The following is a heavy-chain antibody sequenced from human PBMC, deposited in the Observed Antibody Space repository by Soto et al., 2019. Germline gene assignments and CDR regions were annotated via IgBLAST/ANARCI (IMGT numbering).Heavy chain of an antibody. D-gene: IGHD1-26*01. CDR2: INPNSGGT. CDR1: GYTFTGYY. J-gene: IGHJ6*02. V-gene: IGHV1-2*04. Sequence: ASVKVSCKASGYTFTGYYMHWVRQAPGQGIEWMGWINPNSGGTNYAQKFQGWVTMTRDTSISTSYMELSRLRSDDTAVYYCARLEVGSCYYGMDVWGQGTTVTVSS. CDR3: ARLEVGSCYYGMDV.